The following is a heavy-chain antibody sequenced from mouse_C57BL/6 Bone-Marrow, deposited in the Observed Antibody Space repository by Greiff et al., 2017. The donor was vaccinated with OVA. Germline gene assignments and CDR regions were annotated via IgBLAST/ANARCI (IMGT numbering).Heavy chain of an antibody. Sequence: VHVKQSGPELVKPGDSVKISCKASGYSFTGYFMNWVMQSHGKSLEWIGRINPYNGDTFYNQKFKGKATLTVDKSSSTAHMELRSLTSEDSAVYYCAEGNSYWYFDVWGTGTTVTVSS. V-gene: IGHV1-20*01. CDR1: GYSFTGYF. J-gene: IGHJ1*03. CDR3: AEGNSYWYFDV. CDR2: INPYNGDT.